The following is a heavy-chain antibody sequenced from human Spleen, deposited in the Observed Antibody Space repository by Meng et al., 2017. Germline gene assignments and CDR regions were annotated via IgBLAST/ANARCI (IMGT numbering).Heavy chain of an antibody. CDR1: GYTFTSYD. CDR3: AREVLGFGELTGWFDP. V-gene: IGHV1-8*03. Sequence: ASVKVSCKASGYTFTSYDINWVRQATGQGLEWMGWMNPNSGNTGYAQKFQGRVTITRNTSISTVYMELSSLRSEDTAVYYCAREVLGFGELTGWFDPWGQGTLVTVSS. CDR2: MNPNSGNT. J-gene: IGHJ5*02. D-gene: IGHD3-10*01.